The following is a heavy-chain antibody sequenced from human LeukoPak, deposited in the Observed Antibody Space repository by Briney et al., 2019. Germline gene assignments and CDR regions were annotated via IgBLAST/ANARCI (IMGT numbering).Heavy chain of an antibody. CDR2: INHSGST. Sequence: SETLSLTCAVYGGSFSGYYWSWIRQPPGKGLEWIGEINHSGSTNYNPSLKSRVTISVDTSKNQFSLKLSSVTAADTAVYYCARGMSRSRVMHFDYWGQGTLVTVSS. CDR3: ARGMSRSRVMHFDY. CDR1: GGSFSGYY. D-gene: IGHD2-21*01. V-gene: IGHV4-34*01. J-gene: IGHJ4*02.